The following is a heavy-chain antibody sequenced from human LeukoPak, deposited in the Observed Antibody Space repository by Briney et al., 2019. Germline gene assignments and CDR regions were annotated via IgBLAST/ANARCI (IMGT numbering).Heavy chain of an antibody. Sequence: PGGSLRLSCAASGFTFSSYAVHWVRQAPGKGLEWVAVISYDGSNKYYADSVKGRFTISRDNSKNTLYLQMNSLRAEDTAVYYCARVHCSSTSCYQYRELAFDIWGQGTMVTVSS. J-gene: IGHJ3*02. CDR1: GFTFSSYA. CDR3: ARVHCSSTSCYQYRELAFDI. CDR2: ISYDGSNK. V-gene: IGHV3-30*01. D-gene: IGHD2-2*01.